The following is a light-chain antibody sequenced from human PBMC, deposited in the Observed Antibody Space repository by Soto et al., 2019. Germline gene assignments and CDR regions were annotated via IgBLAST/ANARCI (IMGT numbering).Light chain of an antibody. CDR1: SSDVGGYNY. Sequence: QSALTQPASVSGSPGQSITISCTGTSSDVGGYNYVSWYQQHPGKAPKLMIYDVSNRPSGVSNRFSGSKSGNSASLTISGLQAEDEADYYCSLYTSSSTLVFGGGTKLTV. CDR3: SLYTSSSTLV. CDR2: DVS. V-gene: IGLV2-14*01. J-gene: IGLJ2*01.